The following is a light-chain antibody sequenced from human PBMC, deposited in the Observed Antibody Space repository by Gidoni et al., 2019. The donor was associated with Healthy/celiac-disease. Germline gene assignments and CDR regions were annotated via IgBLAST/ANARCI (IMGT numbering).Light chain of an antibody. Sequence: QSALPQPASVSGSPGQSITISCTGTSSDVGSYNLVSWYQRHPGKAPKLMIYEDNKRPSGVSDRFSASKSGNTASLTISGLQAEDEADYYCCSYADGSTYVVFGGGTKLTVL. CDR2: EDN. V-gene: IGLV2-23*01. CDR1: SSDVGSYNL. J-gene: IGLJ2*01. CDR3: CSYADGSTYVV.